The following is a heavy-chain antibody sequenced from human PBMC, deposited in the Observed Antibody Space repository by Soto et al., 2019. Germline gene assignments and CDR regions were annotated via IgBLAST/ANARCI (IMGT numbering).Heavy chain of an antibody. D-gene: IGHD5-18*01. V-gene: IGHV5-51*01. Sequence: GESLKISCKGSGYSFTSYWIGWVRQMPGKGLEWMGIIYPGDSDTRYSPSFQGQVTISADKSISTAYLQWSSLKASDTAMYYCARPSDTAMVRGAFDIWGQGTMVTVS. CDR2: IYPGDSDT. CDR1: GYSFTSYW. J-gene: IGHJ3*02. CDR3: ARPSDTAMVRGAFDI.